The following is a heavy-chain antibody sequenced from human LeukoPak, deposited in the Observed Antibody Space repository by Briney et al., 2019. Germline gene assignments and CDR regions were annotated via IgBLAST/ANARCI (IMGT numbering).Heavy chain of an antibody. Sequence: GGSLRLSCAASGFTFSSYSMNWVRQAPGKGLEWVSSISSSSSYIYYADSVKGRFTISRDNAKNSLYLQMNSLRAEDTAVYYCAGDSGELSYYYYYGMDVWGQGTTVTVSS. CDR2: ISSSSSYI. J-gene: IGHJ6*02. D-gene: IGHD3-10*01. CDR1: GFTFSSYS. CDR3: AGDSGELSYYYYYGMDV. V-gene: IGHV3-21*01.